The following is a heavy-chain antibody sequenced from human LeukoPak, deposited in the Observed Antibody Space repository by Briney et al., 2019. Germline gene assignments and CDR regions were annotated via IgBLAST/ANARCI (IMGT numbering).Heavy chain of an antibody. D-gene: IGHD3-10*01. CDR2: IIPIFGTA. CDR3: ATAMVRGVTHYYYGMDV. J-gene: IGHJ6*02. Sequence: SVKVSCKASGGTFSSYAISWVRQAPGQGLEWMGGIIPIFGTANYAQKFQGRVTITADESTSTAYMELSSLRSEDTAVYYCATAMVRGVTHYYYGMDVWGQGTTVTVSS. CDR1: GGTFSSYA. V-gene: IGHV1-69*13.